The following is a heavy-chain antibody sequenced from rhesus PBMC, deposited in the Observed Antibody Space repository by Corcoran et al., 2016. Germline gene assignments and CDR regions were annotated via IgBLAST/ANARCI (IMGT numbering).Heavy chain of an antibody. J-gene: IGHJ4*01. D-gene: IGHD1-26*01. Sequence: VKLQQWGEGLVKTSETLSLTCAVYGGSISGYTWSWIRQPPGKGREWIGIIDGYSTNTPHKASLKTRVTISKDTSKNQFSLKLRAVTAADTAVYYCAQNWNPHDWGQGVLVTVSS. CDR3: AQNWNPHD. V-gene: IGHV4-73*01. CDR2: IDGYSTNT. CDR1: GGSISGYT.